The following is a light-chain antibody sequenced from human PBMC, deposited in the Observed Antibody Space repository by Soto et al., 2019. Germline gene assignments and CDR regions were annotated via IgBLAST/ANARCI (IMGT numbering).Light chain of an antibody. CDR3: QQYNNWPPLT. V-gene: IGKV3-15*01. CDR2: DAS. CDR1: QSVSSS. Sequence: EIVMTQSPATLSVSPGDRATLSCRASQSVSSSLAWYQQIPGQAPRLLIYDASTRATGSPARLGGSGSGTEFTLTISSLQSEDFAVYYCQQYNNWPPLTFGGGTKVELK. J-gene: IGKJ4*01.